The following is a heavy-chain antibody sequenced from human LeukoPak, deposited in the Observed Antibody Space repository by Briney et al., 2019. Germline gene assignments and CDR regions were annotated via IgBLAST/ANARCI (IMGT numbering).Heavy chain of an antibody. Sequence: PGGTLRLSCAASGFTFSSYGMSWVRQAPGKGLEWVSAISGSGGSTYYADSVKGRFTISRDNSKNTLYMQMNSLRAEDTAVYYCAKAQYYYDSSGYYYWYYFDYWGQGTLVTVSS. V-gene: IGHV3-23*01. CDR2: ISGSGGST. J-gene: IGHJ4*02. CDR3: AKAQYYYDSSGYYYWYYFDY. D-gene: IGHD3-22*01. CDR1: GFTFSSYG.